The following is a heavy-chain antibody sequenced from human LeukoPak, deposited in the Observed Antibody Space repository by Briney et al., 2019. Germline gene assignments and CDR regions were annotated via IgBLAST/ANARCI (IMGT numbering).Heavy chain of an antibody. D-gene: IGHD2-15*01. J-gene: IGHJ4*02. CDR2: VSPDNGDT. CDR3: ARVRGYG. Sequence: ASVKVSCKASGNTFTDYYMHWVRQAPGQGLEWMGWVSPDNGDTNYAQKFQGRVTMTRDTSIRTVFMELSRLTSDDTAFYYCARVRGYGWGQGTLVTASS. CDR1: GNTFTDYY. V-gene: IGHV1-2*02.